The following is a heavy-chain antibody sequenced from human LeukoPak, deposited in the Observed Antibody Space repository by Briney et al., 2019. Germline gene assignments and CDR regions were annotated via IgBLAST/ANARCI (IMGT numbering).Heavy chain of an antibody. CDR2: ISYDGSNK. D-gene: IGHD2-8*02. V-gene: IGHV3-30*18. CDR3: AKDVWWSVS. Sequence: GGSLRLSCAASGFTVSSNYMSWVRQAPGKGLEWVAVISYDGSNKYYADSVKGRFTISRDNSKNTLYLQMNSLRAEDTAIYYCAKDVWWSVSWGQGTLVTVSS. J-gene: IGHJ5*02. CDR1: GFTVSSNY.